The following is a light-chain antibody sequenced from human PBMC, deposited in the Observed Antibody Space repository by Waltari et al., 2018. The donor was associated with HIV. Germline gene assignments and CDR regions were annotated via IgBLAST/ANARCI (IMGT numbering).Light chain of an antibody. Sequence: QSALTQPASVSGSPGQSITISCTGTSSDVGAYNYVSWDQQHPGKALKLMIYGVSNRRAGVSNRFTASKSGNTASLTISGLQAEDEADYYCSSYTTNNTRVFGGGTKLTVL. J-gene: IGLJ3*02. CDR3: SSYTTNNTRV. CDR2: GVS. CDR1: SSDVGAYNY. V-gene: IGLV2-14*03.